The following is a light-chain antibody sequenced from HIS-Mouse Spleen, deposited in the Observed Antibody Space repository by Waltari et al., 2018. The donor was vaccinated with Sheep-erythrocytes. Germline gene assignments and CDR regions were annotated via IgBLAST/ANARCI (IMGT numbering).Light chain of an antibody. J-gene: IGLJ1*01. CDR1: SSDVGGYNY. CDR3: CSYAGSYNHV. Sequence: QSALTQPRSVSGSPGQSVTISCTGTSSDVGGYNYVSWYQQHPGKAPKLMIYDVSKRPSGGPDRSSGSKSGNTASLTISGLQAEDEADYYCCSYAGSYNHVFATGTKVTVL. V-gene: IGLV2-11*01. CDR2: DVS.